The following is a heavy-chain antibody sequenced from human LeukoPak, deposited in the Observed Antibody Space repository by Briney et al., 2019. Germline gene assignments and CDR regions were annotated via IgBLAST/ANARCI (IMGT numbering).Heavy chain of an antibody. V-gene: IGHV3-43D*03. CDR3: AKDMAAYYYASGNIDY. D-gene: IGHD3-10*01. J-gene: IGHJ4*02. CDR2: ISWDGGST. CDR1: GFTFDDYA. Sequence: GGSLRLSCAASGFTFDDYAMHWVRQAPGKGLEWVSLISWDGGSTYYADSVKGRFTISRDSSKNSLYLQMNSLRAEDTALYYCAKDMAAYYYASGNIDYWGQGTLVTVSS.